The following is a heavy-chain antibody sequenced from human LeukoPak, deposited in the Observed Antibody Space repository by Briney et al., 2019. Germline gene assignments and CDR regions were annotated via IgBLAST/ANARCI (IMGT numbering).Heavy chain of an antibody. Sequence: PGGSLRLSCAASGFTFSSFAMHWVRQAPGKGLEWVAVISYDGTNKYYADSVKGQFTISRDNSKNTLYLQMNSLRTEDTAVYYCAKDLRGYGDYTCTFDIWGQGTTVTISS. CDR1: GFTFSSFA. CDR3: AKDLRGYGDYTCTFDI. D-gene: IGHD4-17*01. CDR2: ISYDGTNK. V-gene: IGHV3-30-3*01. J-gene: IGHJ3*02.